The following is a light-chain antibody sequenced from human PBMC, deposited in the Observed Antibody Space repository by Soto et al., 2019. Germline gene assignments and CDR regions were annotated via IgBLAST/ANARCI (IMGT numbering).Light chain of an antibody. CDR1: QSISSY. Sequence: DIQMTQSPSSLSASVGDRVTITCRASQSISSYLNWYQQKPGKAPKLLIYAASSLQSGVPSRFSGRGSGTDFTLTISSLQPEDFATYYCQQSYRTPPMYTFGQGTKLEIK. J-gene: IGKJ2*01. CDR2: AAS. V-gene: IGKV1-39*01. CDR3: QQSYRTPPMYT.